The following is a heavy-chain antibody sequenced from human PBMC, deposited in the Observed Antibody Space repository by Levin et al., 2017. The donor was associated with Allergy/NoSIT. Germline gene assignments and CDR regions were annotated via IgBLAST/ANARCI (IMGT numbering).Heavy chain of an antibody. CDR2: IYYSGST. CDR3: ARVGAAAGTYYFDY. V-gene: IGHV4-31*03. Sequence: SQTLSLTCTVSGGSIRSGGYYWSWIRQHPGKGLEWIGYIYYSGSTYYNPSLKSRVTISVDTSKNQFSLKLSSVTAADTAVYYCARVGAAAGTYYFDYWGQGTLVTVSS. CDR1: GGSIRSGGYY. J-gene: IGHJ4*02. D-gene: IGHD6-13*01.